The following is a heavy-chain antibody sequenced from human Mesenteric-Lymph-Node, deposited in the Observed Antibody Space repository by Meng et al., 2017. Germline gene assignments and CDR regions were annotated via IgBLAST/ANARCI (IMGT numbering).Heavy chain of an antibody. V-gene: IGHV3-33*01. CDR3: ARDWIEDSSSWGIFAY. D-gene: IGHD6-13*01. CDR1: GFTFGSYG. Sequence: GESLKISCAASGFTFGSYGMHWVRQAPGKGLEWVAVIWYDGRNKYYADSVKGRFTISRDNSKNTLYLQMNSLRAEDTAVYYCARDWIEDSSSWGIFAYWGQGNLV. CDR2: IWYDGRNK. J-gene: IGHJ4*02.